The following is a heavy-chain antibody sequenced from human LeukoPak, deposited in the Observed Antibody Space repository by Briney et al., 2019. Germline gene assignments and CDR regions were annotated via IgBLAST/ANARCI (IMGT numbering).Heavy chain of an antibody. J-gene: IGHJ6*03. CDR1: GFTFSSYW. D-gene: IGHD6-13*01. CDR2: IKQDGSEK. Sequence: GGSLRLSCAASGFTFSSYWMSWVRQAPGKGLEWVANIKQDGSEKYYVDSVKGRFTISRDNAKNSLYLQMNRLRAEDTAVYYCARDAAVQQLGYYYYYMDVWGKGTTVTVSS. V-gene: IGHV3-7*01. CDR3: ARDAAVQQLGYYYYYMDV.